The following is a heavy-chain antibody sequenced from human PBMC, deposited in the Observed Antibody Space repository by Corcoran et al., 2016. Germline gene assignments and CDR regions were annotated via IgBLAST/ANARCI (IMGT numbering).Heavy chain of an antibody. CDR1: GYTFTSYY. CDR2: INPSGGST. V-gene: IGHV1-46*01. CDR3: ARVGGGDSSSWSYYFDY. J-gene: IGHJ4*02. Sequence: QVQLVQSGAEVKKPGASVKVSCKASGYTFTSYYMHWVRQAPGQGLEWMGIINPSGGSTSYAQKFQGRVTMTRDTSTSTVYMELSSLRSEDTAGYYCARVGGGDSSSWSYYFDYWGQGTLVTVSS. D-gene: IGHD6-13*01.